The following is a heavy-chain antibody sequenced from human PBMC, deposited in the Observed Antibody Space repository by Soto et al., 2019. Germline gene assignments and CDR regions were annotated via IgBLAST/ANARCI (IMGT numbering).Heavy chain of an antibody. J-gene: IGHJ6*02. CDR1: GYSFTSYW. V-gene: IGHV5-51*01. Sequence: GESLKNSYKGSGYSFTSYWIGCVLQMPGKGLEWMGIIYPGDSDTRYSPSFQGQVTISADKSISTAYLQWSSLKASDTAMYYCASGGEQWPRYYYGMDVWGQGTTVTVSS. CDR2: IYPGDSDT. D-gene: IGHD6-19*01. CDR3: ASGGEQWPRYYYGMDV.